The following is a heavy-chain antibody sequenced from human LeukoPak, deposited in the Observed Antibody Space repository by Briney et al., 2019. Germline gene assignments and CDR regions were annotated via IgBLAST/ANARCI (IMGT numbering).Heavy chain of an antibody. CDR1: GNSISSYY. CDR2: IDYTGSS. D-gene: IGHD2-21*01. J-gene: IGHJ6*02. Sequence: SETLSLTCTVSGNSISSYYWNWIRQPPGKGPEWIGYIDYTGSSNYNPSLKSRVSISVDTSKNQLSLKLSSVTAADTAVYYRARRVSAFFYGMDVWGQGTTVTVSS. V-gene: IGHV4-59*01. CDR3: ARRVSAFFYGMDV.